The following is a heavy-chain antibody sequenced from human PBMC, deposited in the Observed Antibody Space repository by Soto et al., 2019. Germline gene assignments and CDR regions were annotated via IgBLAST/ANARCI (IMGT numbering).Heavy chain of an antibody. CDR2: ISYDGSNK. J-gene: IGHJ4*02. D-gene: IGHD3-10*01. CDR1: GFTFSSYA. Sequence: QVQLVESGGGVVQPGRSLRLSCAASGFTFSSYAMQWVRQAPGKGLEWVAVISYDGSNKYYADSVKGRFTISRDNSNNTLYLQMTSRGDEDTAVYYCERPDYGSGRYPDSWGQGTLVTVSS. V-gene: IGHV3-30-3*01. CDR3: ERPDYGSGRYPDS.